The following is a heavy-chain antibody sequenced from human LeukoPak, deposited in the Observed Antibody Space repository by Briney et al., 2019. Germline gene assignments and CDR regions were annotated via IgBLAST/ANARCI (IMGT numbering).Heavy chain of an antibody. CDR1: GFTFSSNS. Sequence: PGGSLRLSCAASGFTFSSNSMNWVRQAPGRGLEWVSVITNNGATTYYADSVQGRFTLYRDNSKNMLYLQMNSLRAEDTAVYYCAKDWGYGSGTYYPHWGQGTLVTVSS. J-gene: IGHJ4*02. CDR3: AKDWGYGSGTYYPH. D-gene: IGHD3-10*01. CDR2: ITNNGATT. V-gene: IGHV3-23*01.